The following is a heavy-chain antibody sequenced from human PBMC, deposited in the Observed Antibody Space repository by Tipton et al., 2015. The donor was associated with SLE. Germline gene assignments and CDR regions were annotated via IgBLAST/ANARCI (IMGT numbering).Heavy chain of an antibody. CDR1: GFSFSNYG. CDR2: IRYDGTNE. CDR3: AKTPTGGGDDPSSYFDW. Sequence: SLRLSCVVSGFSFSNYGIHWVRQAPGKGLEWVAFIRYDGTNEYYAASVKGRFTISRDTSKNPVFLQMNSLRPEDTAVYYCAKTPTGGGDDPSSYFDWWGKGTLVTVSS. J-gene: IGHJ4*02. V-gene: IGHV3-30*02. D-gene: IGHD3-16*01.